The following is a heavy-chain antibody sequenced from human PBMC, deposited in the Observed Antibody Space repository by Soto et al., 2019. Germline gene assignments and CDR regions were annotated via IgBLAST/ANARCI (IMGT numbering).Heavy chain of an antibody. J-gene: IGHJ6*02. CDR3: TRHVVPYYDFWSGHYGMDV. CDR1: GFTFSGSA. V-gene: IGHV3-73*01. D-gene: IGHD3-3*01. CDR2: IRGKANSYAT. Sequence: GGSLRLSCAASGFTFSGSAMHWVRQASGKGLEWVGRIRGKANSYATAYAASVKGRFTISRDDSKNTAYLQMNSLKTEDTAVYYCTRHVVPYYDFWSGHYGMDVWGQGTTVTVSS.